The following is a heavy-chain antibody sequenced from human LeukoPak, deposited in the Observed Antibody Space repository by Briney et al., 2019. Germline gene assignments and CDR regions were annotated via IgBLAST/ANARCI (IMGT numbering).Heavy chain of an antibody. CDR2: IWHDGSRK. CDR1: GFTLSNYG. V-gene: IGHV3-33*01. Sequence: GRSLRLSCAASGFTLSNYGVLWVRQAPGKGLEWVAAIWHDGSRKYYAESVKGRFTISRDNARNTVYVQMDSLRAEDTAVYYCARDEGDSSGYYPGLWGHGTLVTVSS. J-gene: IGHJ1*01. D-gene: IGHD3-22*01. CDR3: ARDEGDSSGYYPGL.